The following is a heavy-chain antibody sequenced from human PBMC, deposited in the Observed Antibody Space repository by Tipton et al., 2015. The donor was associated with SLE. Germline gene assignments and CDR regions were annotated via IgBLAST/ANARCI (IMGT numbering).Heavy chain of an antibody. J-gene: IGHJ1*01. D-gene: IGHD3-22*01. CDR1: GFTFSSYG. V-gene: IGHV3-30*03. CDR3: ARWNSGYYYGYFQH. Sequence: RSLRLSCAASGFTFSSYGMHWVRQAPGKGLEWVAVISYDGSNKYYADSVKGRFTISRDNSKNTLYLEMNSLRAEDTAVYYCARWNSGYYYGYFQHWGQGTLVTVSS. CDR2: ISYDGSNK.